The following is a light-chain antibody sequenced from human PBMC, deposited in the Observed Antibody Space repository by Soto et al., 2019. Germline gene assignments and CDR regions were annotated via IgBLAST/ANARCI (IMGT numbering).Light chain of an antibody. V-gene: IGKV4-1*01. CDR3: QQYYSSPRLG. CDR1: QSVLFSSNTKNY. Sequence: DIVMTQSPDSLAVSLGERATINCKSSQSVLFSSNTKNYVAWYQQKPGQPPKLLLYWASTRESGVPDRFSGSGSGTYFTLTISSLQAEDVAFYYCQQYYSSPRLGFGGGTKVDIK. J-gene: IGKJ4*01. CDR2: WAS.